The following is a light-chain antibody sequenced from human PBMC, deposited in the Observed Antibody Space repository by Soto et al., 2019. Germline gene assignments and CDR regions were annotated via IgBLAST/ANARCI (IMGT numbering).Light chain of an antibody. J-gene: IGKJ4*01. V-gene: IGKV1-39*01. CDR3: QQTYNTPLT. CDR1: QSIGKY. Sequence: DIQMTQSPSSLSASVGDRVTITCQASQSIGKYLSWFQQTPGNAPKLLIYAASGLQSGVPSRFSGSGSGTDFTLTINSLQREDFATYYCQQTYNTPLTFGGGTRVDI. CDR2: AAS.